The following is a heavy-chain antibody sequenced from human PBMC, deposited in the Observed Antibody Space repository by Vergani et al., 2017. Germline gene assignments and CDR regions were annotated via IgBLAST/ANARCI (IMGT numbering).Heavy chain of an antibody. D-gene: IGHD6-19*01. J-gene: IGHJ5*02. Sequence: QVRLQESGPGLLKPSETLSLTCSVSFDSIRNLYCNWIRQPPGKGLEWIGSIHYSENTNYNPSLKTRVTISVDTSKNQFSLTLTSVTAADTAVYYCASDTHSGQRADRWGQGILVTVTS. CDR2: IHYSENT. CDR1: FDSIRNLY. CDR3: ASDTHSGQRADR. V-gene: IGHV4-59*11.